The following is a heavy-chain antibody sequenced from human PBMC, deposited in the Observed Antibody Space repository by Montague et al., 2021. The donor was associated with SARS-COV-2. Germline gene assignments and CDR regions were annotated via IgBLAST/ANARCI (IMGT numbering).Heavy chain of an antibody. J-gene: IGHJ3*02. Sequence: VNPTQTLTLTCTFSGFSLSTSGMCVSWIRQPPGKALEWLARIXXXYYNYYSTSLKTRLTISKDTSNNQVVLTMPNMDPVDTATYYCARGYYDILTGYLDAFDIWGQGTMITVSS. V-gene: IGHV2-70*11. CDR2: IXXXYYN. CDR3: ARGYYDILTGYLDAFDI. D-gene: IGHD3-9*01. CDR1: GFSLSTSGMC.